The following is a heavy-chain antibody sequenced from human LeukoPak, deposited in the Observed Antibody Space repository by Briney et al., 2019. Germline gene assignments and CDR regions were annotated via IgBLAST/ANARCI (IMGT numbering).Heavy chain of an antibody. D-gene: IGHD5-12*01. CDR3: ARGTTINNFDH. Sequence: GGSLRLSCAASGFIFSTYEMSWVRQAPGMGLEWISYIDRSGGTTHYADSVKGRFTISRDNAKNSLYLQMNSLRAEDTAVYYCARGTTINNFDHWGQGTLVTVSS. CDR1: GFIFSTYE. J-gene: IGHJ4*02. CDR2: IDRSGGTT. V-gene: IGHV3-48*03.